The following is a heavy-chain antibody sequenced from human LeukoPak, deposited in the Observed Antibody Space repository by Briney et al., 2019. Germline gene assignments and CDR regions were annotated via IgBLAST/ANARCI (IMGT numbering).Heavy chain of an antibody. CDR3: ARSEQWLPFDAFGI. Sequence: PSETLSLTCAVYGGSFSGYYWSWIRQPPATGLEWIGEINHSGSTNYNPSLKSRVTISVDTSKNQFSLKLSSVTAADTAVYYCARSEQWLPFDAFGIWGQGTMVTVSS. CDR1: GGSFSGYY. D-gene: IGHD6-19*01. V-gene: IGHV4-34*01. CDR2: INHSGST. J-gene: IGHJ3*02.